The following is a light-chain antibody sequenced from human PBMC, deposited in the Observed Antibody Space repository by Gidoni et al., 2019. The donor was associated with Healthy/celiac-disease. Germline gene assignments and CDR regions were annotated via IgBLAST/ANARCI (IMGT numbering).Light chain of an antibody. V-gene: IGKV3-11*01. CDR3: QQRSNWPPYT. CDR2: DAS. J-gene: IGKJ2*01. Sequence: EIVLTQSPATLSLSPWERATTSCRATQSVSSYLAWYQQKPGQAPRLLIYDASNRATGIPARFSGSGSVTDFTLTISSLEPEDFAVYYCQQRSNWPPYTFGQGTKLEIK. CDR1: QSVSSY.